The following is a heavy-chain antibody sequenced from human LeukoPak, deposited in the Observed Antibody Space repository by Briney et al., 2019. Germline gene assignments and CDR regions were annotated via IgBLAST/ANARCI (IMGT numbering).Heavy chain of an antibody. CDR1: GYTFTSYG. CDR3: AISNPQLLWFGELFSARSYYFDY. D-gene: IGHD3-10*01. J-gene: IGHJ4*02. V-gene: IGHV1-18*01. Sequence: ASVKVSCKASGYTFTSYGISWVRQAPGQGLEWMGWISAYNGNTNYAQKLQGRVTMTTDTSTSTAYMELRSLRSDDTAVYYCAISNPQLLWFGELFSARSYYFDYWGQGTLVTVSS. CDR2: ISAYNGNT.